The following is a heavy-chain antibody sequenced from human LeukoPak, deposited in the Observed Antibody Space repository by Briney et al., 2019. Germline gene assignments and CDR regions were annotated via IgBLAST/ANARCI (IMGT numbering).Heavy chain of an antibody. CDR2: VYYSGST. Sequence: PSETLSLTCTVSGGSMSSYYWGWIRQPPGKGLEWIGSVYYSGSTYYNPSLKSRVTISVDTSKNQFSLKLSSVTAADTAVYYCARAGLETYYGKSYFDYWGQGTLVTVSS. CDR3: ARAGLETYYGKSYFDY. CDR1: GGSMSSYY. D-gene: IGHD3-10*01. V-gene: IGHV4-39*01. J-gene: IGHJ4*02.